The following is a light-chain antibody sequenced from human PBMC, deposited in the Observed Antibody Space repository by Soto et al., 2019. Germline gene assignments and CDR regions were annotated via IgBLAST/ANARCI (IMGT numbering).Light chain of an antibody. V-gene: IGKV3-11*02. Sequence: EIVLTQSPATLSLSPGERATLSCRASQSVSTYLVWLQQKPGQAPRLLIYDASNRATGIPARFSGSGSGRDFTLTISSLEPEDFAVYYCQQYVTAPWTFGQGTKVDIK. CDR1: QSVSTY. CDR3: QQYVTAPWT. CDR2: DAS. J-gene: IGKJ1*01.